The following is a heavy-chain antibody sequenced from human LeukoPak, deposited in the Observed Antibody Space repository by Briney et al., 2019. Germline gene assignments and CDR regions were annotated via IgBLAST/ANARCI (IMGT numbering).Heavy chain of an antibody. CDR3: ARDSISYEDAFDI. D-gene: IGHD5-12*01. Sequence: PSETLSLTCTVSGGSISSYYWGWIRQPPGKGLEWIGYIYYSGSTNYNPSLKSRVTISVDTSKNQFSLKLSSVTAADTAVYYCARDSISYEDAFDIWGQGTMVTVSS. J-gene: IGHJ3*02. V-gene: IGHV4-59*01. CDR2: IYYSGST. CDR1: GGSISSYY.